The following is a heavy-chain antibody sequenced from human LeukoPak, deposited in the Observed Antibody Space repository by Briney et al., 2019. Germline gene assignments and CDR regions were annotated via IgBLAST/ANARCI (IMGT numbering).Heavy chain of an antibody. CDR1: EFSFSTYA. V-gene: IGHV3-23*01. CDR2: ITASGGRT. D-gene: IGHD3-16*01. CDR3: ARGATGFDY. Sequence: PGGSLRLSCAASEFSFSTYAMTWVRQAPGKGLQWVSTITASGGRTYYADSVKGRFTISRDNAKSSLYLQMNSLRDEDTAVYYCARGATGFDYWGQGTLVTVSS. J-gene: IGHJ4*02.